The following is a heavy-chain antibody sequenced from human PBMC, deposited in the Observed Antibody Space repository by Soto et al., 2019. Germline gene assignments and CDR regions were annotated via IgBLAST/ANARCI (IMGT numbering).Heavy chain of an antibody. CDR2: MNPNSGNT. J-gene: IGHJ6*02. CDR1: GYTFTSYD. CDR3: ARVHPYDFYYGMDV. V-gene: IGHV1-8*02. D-gene: IGHD3-3*01. Sequence: GASVKVSCKASGYTFTSYDINWVRQATGQGLEWMGWMNPNSGNTGYAQKFQGRVTMTRNTSISTAYMELSSLRSEDTAVYYCARVHPYDFYYGMDVWGQGTTVTVSS.